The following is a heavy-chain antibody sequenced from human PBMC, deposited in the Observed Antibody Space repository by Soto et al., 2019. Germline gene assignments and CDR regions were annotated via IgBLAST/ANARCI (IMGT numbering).Heavy chain of an antibody. CDR3: ARFVAAAGTNWFDP. V-gene: IGHV1-69*06. Sequence: GASVKVSCKASGGTFSSYAISWVRQAPGQGLEWMGGIIPIFGTANYAQKFQGRVTITADKSTSTAYMELSSLRSEDTAVYYCARFVAAAGTNWFDPWGQGTLVTVSS. CDR1: GGTFSSYA. D-gene: IGHD6-13*01. CDR2: IIPIFGTA. J-gene: IGHJ5*02.